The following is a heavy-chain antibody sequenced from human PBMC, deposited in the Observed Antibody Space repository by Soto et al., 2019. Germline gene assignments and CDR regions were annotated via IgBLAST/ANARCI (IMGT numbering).Heavy chain of an antibody. Sequence: HLAQSGPEVERPGASVKISCKASGFIFTDWFMHWVRQAPGQGPEWMGIINTSGGNSIYSQKFQDRVTMTRDTSTSTLYVELSSLTSADTAVYYCAKEGAIPGEVDAWGQGTLVTVSS. CDR1: GFIFTDWF. J-gene: IGHJ1*01. CDR2: INTSGGNS. D-gene: IGHD2-21*01. CDR3: AKEGAIPGEVDA. V-gene: IGHV1-46*01.